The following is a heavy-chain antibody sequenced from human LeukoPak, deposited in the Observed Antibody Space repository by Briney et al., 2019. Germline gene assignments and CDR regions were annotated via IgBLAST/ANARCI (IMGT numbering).Heavy chain of an antibody. CDR1: GNYW. Sequence: GGSLRLSCAASGNYWRHWVRQAPGKGLVWVSHINSDGSWTIYADSVKGRFTISKDNAKNTVYLQMNSLRAEDTAVYYCVSFYETYWGRGTLVTVSS. CDR2: INSDGSWT. J-gene: IGHJ4*02. V-gene: IGHV3-74*01. CDR3: VSFYETY. D-gene: IGHD2/OR15-2a*01.